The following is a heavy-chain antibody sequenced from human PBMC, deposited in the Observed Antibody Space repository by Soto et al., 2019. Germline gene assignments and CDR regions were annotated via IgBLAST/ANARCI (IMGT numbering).Heavy chain of an antibody. D-gene: IGHD2-15*01. CDR2: VYHSGST. Sequence: PSETLSLTCAVSGGSISSGGYSWSWLRQPPGKGVEWIGYVYHSGSTYYNPSLKSRVTISVDKPNNQFSLKLSSMTGADTAVYYCATRPPQIVVTLLPFPSWGQGTPVTVSS. CDR1: GGSISSGGYS. V-gene: IGHV4-30-2*01. CDR3: ATRPPQIVVTLLPFPS. J-gene: IGHJ5*02.